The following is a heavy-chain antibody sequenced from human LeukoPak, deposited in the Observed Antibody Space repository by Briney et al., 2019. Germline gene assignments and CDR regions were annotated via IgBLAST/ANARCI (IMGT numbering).Heavy chain of an antibody. CDR2: IYYSGST. CDR3: ARRVAQGIAVAGNPFYYYYYMDV. J-gene: IGHJ6*03. CDR1: GGSISSYY. D-gene: IGHD6-19*01. V-gene: IGHV4-59*08. Sequence: PSETLSLTCTVSGGSISSYYWSWIRQPPGKGLEWCGYIYYSGSTNYNPSLKSRVTISVDTSKNQFSLKLSSVTAADTAVYYCARRVAQGIAVAGNPFYYYYYMDVWGKGTTVTVSS.